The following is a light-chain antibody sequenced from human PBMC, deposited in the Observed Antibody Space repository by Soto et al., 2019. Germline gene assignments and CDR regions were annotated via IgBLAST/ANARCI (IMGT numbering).Light chain of an antibody. CDR1: QSVSSSY. CDR3: QQYGSSPPIT. Sequence: EIGLTQSAGTLSWSPGERATLSCWASQSVSSSYLAWYQQKPGQAPRLLIYDASSRATGIPDRFSGSGSGTDFTLTISRLEPEDFAVYYCQQYGSSPPITFGQGTRLEIK. CDR2: DAS. J-gene: IGKJ5*01. V-gene: IGKV3-20*01.